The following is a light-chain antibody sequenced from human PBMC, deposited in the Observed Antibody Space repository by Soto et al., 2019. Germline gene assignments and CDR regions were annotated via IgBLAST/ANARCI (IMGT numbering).Light chain of an antibody. CDR1: SSDIGGYNY. V-gene: IGLV2-14*01. J-gene: IGLJ2*01. Sequence: QSALTQPASVSGSPGQSITISCTGSSSDIGGYNYVSWYQQHPGKAPKLLIFDVSNRPSGVSNRFSGSKSGNTASLTISGLQSEDEADYYCSSYATTSTTLFGGGPKVTVL. CDR2: DVS. CDR3: SSYATTSTTL.